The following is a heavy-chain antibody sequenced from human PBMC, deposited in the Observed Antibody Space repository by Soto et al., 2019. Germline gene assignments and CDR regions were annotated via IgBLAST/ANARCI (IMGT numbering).Heavy chain of an antibody. Sequence: QVTLKESGPVLVKPTETLTLTCSVSGFSLSNARMGVSWIRQPPGKALEWLAHIFSNDEKSYSTSLKSRLTISRDTSTSQVVLTMTNMDPVDTATYYCARHGRGVGARPLDYWGQGTLVTVSS. J-gene: IGHJ4*02. CDR1: GFSLSNARMG. D-gene: IGHD1-26*01. CDR3: ARHGRGVGARPLDY. CDR2: IFSNDEK. V-gene: IGHV2-26*01.